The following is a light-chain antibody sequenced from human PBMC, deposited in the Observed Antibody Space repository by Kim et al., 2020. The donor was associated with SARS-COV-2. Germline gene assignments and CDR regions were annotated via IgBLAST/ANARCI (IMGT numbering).Light chain of an antibody. CDR3: QAWDSSTDVV. CDR2: QDS. Sequence: PGQTASITCSGDKLGDKYACWYQQKPGQSPVLVIYQDSKRPSGIPERFSGSNSGNTATLTISGTQAMDEADYYCQAWDSSTDVVFGGGTQLTVL. J-gene: IGLJ2*01. V-gene: IGLV3-1*01. CDR1: KLGDKY.